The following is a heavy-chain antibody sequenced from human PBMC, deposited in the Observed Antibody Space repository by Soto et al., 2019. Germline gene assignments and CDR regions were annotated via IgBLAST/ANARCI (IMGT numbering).Heavy chain of an antibody. CDR2: IWSDGSYE. CDR3: ARGTGSGSFLIDY. V-gene: IGHV3-33*01. Sequence: QVQLVESGGGVVQPGRSLRLSCAASGFIFCNYAMHWVRQAPGQGLEWVALIWSDGSYENYAESVKGRFTISRDNSKNTLYVQMNSLRLEDTAVYFCARGTGSGSFLIDYWGQGTLVTVSS. J-gene: IGHJ4*02. CDR1: GFIFCNYA. D-gene: IGHD3-10*01.